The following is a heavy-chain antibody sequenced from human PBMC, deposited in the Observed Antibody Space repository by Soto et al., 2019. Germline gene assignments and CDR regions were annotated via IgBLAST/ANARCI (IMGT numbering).Heavy chain of an antibody. CDR2: INHSGST. CDR1: GGSFSGYY. Sequence: QVQLQQWGAGLLKPSETLSLTCAVYGGSFSGYYWSWIRQPPGKGLEWIGEINHSGSTNYNPSLKGRVTISVDTSKNQFSLKLSSVTAADTAVYYCARRPPLRYCSGGSCYSQFDPWGQGTLVTVSS. V-gene: IGHV4-34*01. CDR3: ARRPPLRYCSGGSCYSQFDP. D-gene: IGHD2-15*01. J-gene: IGHJ5*02.